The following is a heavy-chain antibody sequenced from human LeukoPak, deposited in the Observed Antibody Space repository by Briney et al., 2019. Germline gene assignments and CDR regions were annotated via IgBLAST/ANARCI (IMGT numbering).Heavy chain of an antibody. V-gene: IGHV1-46*01. J-gene: IGHJ5*02. CDR1: GYTFTSYY. Sequence: ASVKVSYKASGYTFTSYYMHWVRQAPGQGLEWMGIINPSGGSTSYAQKFQGRVAMTRDTSTSTVYMELSSLRSEDTAVYYCARDRYRYCGGDCYSGSNWFDPWGQGTLVTVSS. D-gene: IGHD2-21*02. CDR2: INPSGGST. CDR3: ARDRYRYCGGDCYSGSNWFDP.